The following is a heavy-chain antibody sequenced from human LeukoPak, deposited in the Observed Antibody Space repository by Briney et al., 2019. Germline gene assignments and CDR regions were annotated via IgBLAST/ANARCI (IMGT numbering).Heavy chain of an antibody. CDR1: GFTFSSYA. J-gene: IGHJ4*02. CDR3: ARDYFDY. CDR2: ISYDGSNK. V-gene: IGHV3-30*04. Sequence: GRSLRLSCAASGFTFSSYAMHWVRQAPGKGLEWVAVISYDGSNKYYADSVKGRFTISRDNSKSTLYLQMNSLRAEDTAVYHCARDYFDYWGQGTLVTVSS.